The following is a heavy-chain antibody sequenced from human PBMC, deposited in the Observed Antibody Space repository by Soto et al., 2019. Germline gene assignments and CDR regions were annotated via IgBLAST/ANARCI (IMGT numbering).Heavy chain of an antibody. D-gene: IGHD2-2*01. Sequence: PSETLSRPCPVSGCSMSSGDYYWSWIRQPPGKGLEWIGYIYYSGSTYYNPSLKSRVTISVDTSKNQFSLKLSSVTAADTAVYYCARVRPVVPAAMTWFDPWGQGTLVTVSS. CDR3: ARVRPVVPAAMTWFDP. CDR1: GCSMSSGDYY. V-gene: IGHV4-30-4*01. J-gene: IGHJ5*02. CDR2: IYYSGST.